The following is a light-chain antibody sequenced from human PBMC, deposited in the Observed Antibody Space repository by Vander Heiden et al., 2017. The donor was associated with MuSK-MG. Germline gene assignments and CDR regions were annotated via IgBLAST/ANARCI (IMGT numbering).Light chain of an antibody. J-gene: IGLJ2*01. CDR1: NIGSKS. Sequence: SYVLTQPPSVSVAPRQTARITCGGNNIGSKSVHWYQQKPGQAPVLVVYDDSDRLSGIPERFSGSNSGNTATLTISRVEAGDEADYYCQVWDSSSDHPVVFGGGTKLTVL. CDR3: QVWDSSSDHPVV. V-gene: IGLV3-21*02. CDR2: DDS.